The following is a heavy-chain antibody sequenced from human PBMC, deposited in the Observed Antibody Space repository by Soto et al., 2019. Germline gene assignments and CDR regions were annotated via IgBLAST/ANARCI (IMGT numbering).Heavy chain of an antibody. CDR2: ISHGGNT. CDR3: ARTSYDILTGRLDAFDI. D-gene: IGHD3-9*01. V-gene: IGHV4-30-2*01. J-gene: IGHJ3*02. Sequence: SETLSLTCTVSGGSINNGGYSWSWLRQPPGRDLEWIGYISHGGNTYYNPSLRSRVIMSIDKSKNHFSLGLKSVTAADTATYYCARTSYDILTGRLDAFDIWGQGTMVTVSS. CDR1: GGSINNGGYS.